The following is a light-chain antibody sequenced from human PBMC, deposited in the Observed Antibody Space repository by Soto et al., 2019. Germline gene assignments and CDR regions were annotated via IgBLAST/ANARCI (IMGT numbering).Light chain of an antibody. CDR2: GAS. CDR3: QQYNYWPGT. CDR1: QSVSSY. V-gene: IGKV3-15*01. J-gene: IGKJ1*01. Sequence: EILLKQSPATLSLTQGERATLSCRASQSVSSYLAWYQQKPGQAPRLLISGASTRATGITDRFSGSGSGTEFTLTINSLQSEDFAVYYCQQYNYWPGTFGQGTMVDIK.